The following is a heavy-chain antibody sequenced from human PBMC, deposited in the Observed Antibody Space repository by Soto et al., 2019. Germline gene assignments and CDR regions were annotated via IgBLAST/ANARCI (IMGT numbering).Heavy chain of an antibody. CDR2: IYYSGST. D-gene: IGHD3-10*01. CDR3: ARASSGKSEFDY. CDR1: GGSISSGDYY. Sequence: PSETLSLTCTVSGGSISSGDYYWSWIRQPPGKGPEWIGYIYYSGSTYYNPSLKSRVTISVDTSKNQFSLKLSSVTAADTAVYYCARASSGKSEFDYWGQETLVTISS. V-gene: IGHV4-30-4*01. J-gene: IGHJ4*02.